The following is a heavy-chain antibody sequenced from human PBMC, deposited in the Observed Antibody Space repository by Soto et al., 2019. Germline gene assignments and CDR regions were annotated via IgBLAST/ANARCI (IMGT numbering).Heavy chain of an antibody. J-gene: IGHJ4*02. CDR2: IDPSHSQT. V-gene: IGHV5-10-1*04. D-gene: IGHD6-13*01. CDR1: GYSFAGYW. CDR3: ARKDIAGNSVDF. Sequence: GESLKISCKGSGYSFAGYWITWVRQKPGKGLEWMGRIDPSHSQTYYSPSFQGQVTISADKSISTAYLQWSSRKASDSAMFYCARKDIAGNSVDFWGQGTLVTVSS.